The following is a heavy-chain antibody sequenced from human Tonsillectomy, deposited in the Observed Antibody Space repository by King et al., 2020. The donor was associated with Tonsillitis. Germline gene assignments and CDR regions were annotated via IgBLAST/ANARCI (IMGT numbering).Heavy chain of an antibody. J-gene: IGHJ5*02. CDR3: ARGRHYGSGSYYNWFDP. Sequence: QLQESGPGLVKPSQTLSLTCTVSGGSISRGGYYWNWIRQHPGKGLEWIGYIYYSGSTYYNPSLMSLVTISVDTSKNQFSLKVSSVTAADTAVYYCARGRHYGSGSYYNWFDPWGQGTLVTVSS. V-gene: IGHV4-31*01. CDR1: GGSISRGGYY. D-gene: IGHD3-10*01. CDR2: IYYSGST.